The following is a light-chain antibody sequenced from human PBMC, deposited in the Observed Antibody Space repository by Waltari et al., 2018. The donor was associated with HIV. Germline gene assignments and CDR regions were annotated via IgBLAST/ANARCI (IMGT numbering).Light chain of an antibody. CDR1: SPNIGSNY. CDR3: AAWDDGLSGPV. J-gene: IGLJ3*02. CDR2: RTK. V-gene: IGLV1-47*01. Sequence: QSVLTQPPSASGTPGQRVTISCSGSSPNIGSNYVFLYQQLPGTAPKLLIYRTKQRPSGVPDRFSGSKSGTSASLAITGLRSEDEADYYCAAWDDGLSGPVFGGGTKLTVL.